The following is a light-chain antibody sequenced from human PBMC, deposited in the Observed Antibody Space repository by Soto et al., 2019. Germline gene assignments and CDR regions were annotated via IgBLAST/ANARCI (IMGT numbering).Light chain of an antibody. CDR3: QKFGGSPPMYT. J-gene: IGKJ2*01. Sequence: EIVLTQSPGTLSLSPGERATLSCRASQSVSTTYLAWYQQKPGQAPRLLIYSASRRATGIPDRFSGSGSGTDFTLTISRLEPEDFAVYYCQKFGGSPPMYTFGQGTKLEIK. V-gene: IGKV3-20*01. CDR2: SAS. CDR1: QSVSTTY.